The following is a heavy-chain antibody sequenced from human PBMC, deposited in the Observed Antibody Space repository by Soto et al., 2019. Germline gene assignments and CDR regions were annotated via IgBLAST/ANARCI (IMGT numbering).Heavy chain of an antibody. CDR2: IIPIFGTA. J-gene: IGHJ6*02. D-gene: IGHD3-10*01. V-gene: IGHV1-69*01. Sequence: QVQLVQSGAEVKKPGSSVKVSCKASGGTFSSYAISWVRQAPGQGLEWMGGIIPIFGTANYAQKFQGRVTITADESTSTAYMELSSLRSEDTAVYYCARGSVRGVRHPPWTYYGMDVWGQGTTVTVSS. CDR1: GGTFSSYA. CDR3: ARGSVRGVRHPPWTYYGMDV.